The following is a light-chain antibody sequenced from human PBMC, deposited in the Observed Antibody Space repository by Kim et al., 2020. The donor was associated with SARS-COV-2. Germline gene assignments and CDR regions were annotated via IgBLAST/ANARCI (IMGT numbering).Light chain of an antibody. Sequence: EIVMTQSPATLSVSPGERATVSCRASQSVGSNLAWYQQKPGQAPRLLIYGTSTRATGVPARFSGSGSGTEFTVTISSLQSEDFAVYYCQQYNKWPQTFGQGTKVDIK. CDR2: GTS. CDR1: QSVGSN. J-gene: IGKJ1*01. CDR3: QQYNKWPQT. V-gene: IGKV3-15*01.